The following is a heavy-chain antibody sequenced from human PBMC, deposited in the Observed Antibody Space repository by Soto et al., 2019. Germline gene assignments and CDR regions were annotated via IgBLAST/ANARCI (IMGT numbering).Heavy chain of an antibody. D-gene: IGHD2-15*01. CDR2: INPNSGNR. Sequence: QVQLVQSGAEVKRPGASVKVSCQASGYTFTSYDINWVRQASGQGLEWMGWINPNSGNRGYAQKFQGRVTMTRDTAISPAYMELSSLTSDDTAVYYCARGRDKRCEFPRGPDHWGQGTLVTVSS. CDR3: ARGRDKRCEFPRGPDH. CDR1: GYTFTSYD. J-gene: IGHJ4*02. V-gene: IGHV1-8*01.